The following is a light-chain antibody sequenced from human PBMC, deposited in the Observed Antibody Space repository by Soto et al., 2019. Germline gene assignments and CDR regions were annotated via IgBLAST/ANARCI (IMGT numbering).Light chain of an antibody. J-gene: IGLJ3*02. CDR2: GKS. CDR1: SSNIGAGND. Sequence: QSVLTQPPSVSGAPGQRVTISCTGTSSNIGAGNDVQWYQQVPGTAPKLLICGKSNRPSGVPDRFSGSKAGTPASLAISGLQAEEEGDYYCQSYDTGLSGWVFGGGTKVTVL. V-gene: IGLV1-40*01. CDR3: QSYDTGLSGWV.